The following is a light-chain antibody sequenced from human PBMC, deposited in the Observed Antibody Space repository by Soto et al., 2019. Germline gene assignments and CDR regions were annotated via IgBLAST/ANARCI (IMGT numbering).Light chain of an antibody. CDR2: AAS. J-gene: IGKJ4*01. CDR1: QSISSY. V-gene: IGKV1-39*01. Sequence: DIQMTQSPSSLSASVGDRVTITCRASQSISSYLNWYQQKPGKAPKVLIYAASSLQSGVPSRFNGSGSGTDFTLTISSLQPEDFATYYCQQSYSTPPLTFGGGTKVEIK. CDR3: QQSYSTPPLT.